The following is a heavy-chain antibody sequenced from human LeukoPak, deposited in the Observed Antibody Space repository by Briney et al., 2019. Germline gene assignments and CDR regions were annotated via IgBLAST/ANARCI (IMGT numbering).Heavy chain of an antibody. CDR3: AREGGRGPAAFFDY. V-gene: IGHV3-33*01. CDR1: GFTFSSYG. Sequence: GGSLRLSCAASGFTFSSYGMHWVRQAPGKGLGWVAVIWYDGSNKYYADSVKGRFTISRDNSKNTLYLQMNSLRAEDTAVYYCAREGGRGPAAFFDYWGQGTLVTVSS. J-gene: IGHJ4*02. CDR2: IWYDGSNK. D-gene: IGHD2-2*01.